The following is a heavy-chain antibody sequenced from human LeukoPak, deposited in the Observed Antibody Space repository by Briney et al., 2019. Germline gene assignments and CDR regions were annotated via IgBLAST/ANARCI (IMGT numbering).Heavy chain of an antibody. Sequence: PGGSLRLSCAASGFTFSTSAMSWVSQAPGKGLEWVSSISTTVGNTYYADSVKGRFTISRDNSNNTLYLQMNSLTAEDTAVYYCTKRAEFGGFDPWGQGTLVTVSS. CDR3: TKRAEFGGFDP. J-gene: IGHJ5*02. D-gene: IGHD3-10*01. CDR2: ISTTVGNT. CDR1: GFTFSTSA. V-gene: IGHV3-23*01.